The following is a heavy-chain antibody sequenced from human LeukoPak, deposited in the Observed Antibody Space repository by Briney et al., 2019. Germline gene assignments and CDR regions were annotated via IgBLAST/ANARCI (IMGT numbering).Heavy chain of an antibody. CDR3: ARGCYDFWSGYRNSVDYGGFGYYYCGMDV. CDR2: ISGSGGST. V-gene: IGHV3-23*01. D-gene: IGHD3-3*01. J-gene: IGHJ6*02. Sequence: GGSLRLSCAASGFTFSSYAMSWVRQAPGKGLEWVSAISGSGGSTYYADSVKGRFTISRDNAKNSLYLQMNSLRAEDTAVYYCARGCYDFWSGYRNSVDYGGFGYYYCGMDVWGQGTTVTVSS. CDR1: GFTFSSYA.